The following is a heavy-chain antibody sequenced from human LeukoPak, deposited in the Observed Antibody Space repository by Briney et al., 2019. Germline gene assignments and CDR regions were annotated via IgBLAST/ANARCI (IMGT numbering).Heavy chain of an antibody. CDR3: ARVGVVVVPAAYFDY. J-gene: IGHJ4*02. Sequence: GGPLRLSCAASGFTFSSYAMHWVRQAPGKGLEWVAVISYDGSNKYYADSVKGRFTISRDNSKNTLYLQMNSLRVEDTAVYYCARVGVVVVPAAYFDYWGQGTLVTVSS. V-gene: IGHV3-30-3*01. CDR1: GFTFSSYA. CDR2: ISYDGSNK. D-gene: IGHD2-2*01.